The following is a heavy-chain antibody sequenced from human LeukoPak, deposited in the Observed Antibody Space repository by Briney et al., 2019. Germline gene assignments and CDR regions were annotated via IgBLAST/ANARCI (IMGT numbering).Heavy chain of an antibody. D-gene: IGHD3-22*01. Sequence: GFTFXXFAMXWXRXAPGKGLEWVSGISGSGGDTYYADSVKGRFTGCRENSKRRRYLQMISLRAEDTAVYYCAKVRYDSTGYYYTYYYYGMDVWGQGTTVTVSS. J-gene: IGHJ6*02. V-gene: IGHV3-23*01. CDR3: AKVRYDSTGYYYTYYYYGMDV. CDR2: ISGSGGDT. CDR1: GFTFXXFA.